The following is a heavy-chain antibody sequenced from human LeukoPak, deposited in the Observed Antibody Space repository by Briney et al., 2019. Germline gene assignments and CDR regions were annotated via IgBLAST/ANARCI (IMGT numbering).Heavy chain of an antibody. Sequence: PSETLSLTCTVCGGSVSSSSYYWGWLRQPPGKGLEWNGSIYYSGSTYYNPSLKSRVTISVDTSKNQFSLKLSSVTAADTAVYYCARLAGGNDYGDDWGQGTLVTVSS. CDR1: GGSVSSSSYY. J-gene: IGHJ4*02. D-gene: IGHD4-17*01. CDR3: ARLAGGNDYGDD. CDR2: IYYSGST. V-gene: IGHV4-39*01.